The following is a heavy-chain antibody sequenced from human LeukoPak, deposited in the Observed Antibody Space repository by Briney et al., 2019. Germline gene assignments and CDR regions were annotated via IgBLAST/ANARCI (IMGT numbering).Heavy chain of an antibody. CDR2: ITGSGDRT. Sequence: GGSLRLSCAASGFTFSSYAMSWVRQAPGKGLEWVSTITGSGDRTYYADSVKGRFTISRDNSKNTLYLQMNSLRAEDTAVYYCAKDPRDGYNFDSGGRGTLVTVSS. J-gene: IGHJ4*02. D-gene: IGHD5-24*01. CDR3: AKDPRDGYNFDS. CDR1: GFTFSSYA. V-gene: IGHV3-23*01.